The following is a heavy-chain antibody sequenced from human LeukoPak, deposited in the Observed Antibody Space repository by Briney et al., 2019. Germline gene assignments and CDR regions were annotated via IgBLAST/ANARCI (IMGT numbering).Heavy chain of an antibody. Sequence: SETLSLTCTVSGGSISSYYWSWIRQPARKGLEWIGRIYTSGSINYNPSLKSRVTMSVDTSKNQFSLKLSTVTAADTAVYYCASEDVAGTHNYYYYYYMDVWGKGTTVTVSS. CDR1: GGSISSYY. D-gene: IGHD1-1*01. J-gene: IGHJ6*03. V-gene: IGHV4-4*07. CDR2: IYTSGSI. CDR3: ASEDVAGTHNYYYYYYMDV.